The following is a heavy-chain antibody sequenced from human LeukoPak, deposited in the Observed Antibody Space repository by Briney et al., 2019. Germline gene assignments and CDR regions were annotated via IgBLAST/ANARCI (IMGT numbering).Heavy chain of an antibody. CDR1: GGSFSGYY. Sequence: SETLSLTCAVYGGSFSGYYWSWIRQPPGKGLEWIGEINHSGSTNYNPSLKSRVTISVDTSKNQFSLKLSSVTAADTAVYYCARGRRVSSRTNWFDPWGQGTLVTVSS. D-gene: IGHD6-13*01. J-gene: IGHJ5*02. V-gene: IGHV4-34*01. CDR2: INHSGST. CDR3: ARGRRVSSRTNWFDP.